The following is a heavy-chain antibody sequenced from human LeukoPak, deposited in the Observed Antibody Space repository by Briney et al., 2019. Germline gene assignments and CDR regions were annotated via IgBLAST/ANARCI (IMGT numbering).Heavy chain of an antibody. CDR3: AASSGGYYDFWSGPDY. CDR1: GFTFTSSA. J-gene: IGHJ4*02. Sequence: SVKVSCEASGFTFTSSAVQWVRQARGQRLEWIGWIVVGSGNTNYAQKFQERVTITRDMSTSTAYMELSSLRSEDTAVYYCAASSGGYYDFWSGPDYWGQGTLVTVSS. D-gene: IGHD3-3*01. V-gene: IGHV1-58*01. CDR2: IVVGSGNT.